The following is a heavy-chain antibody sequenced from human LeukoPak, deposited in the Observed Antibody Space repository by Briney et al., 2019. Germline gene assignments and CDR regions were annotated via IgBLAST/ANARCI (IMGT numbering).Heavy chain of an antibody. V-gene: IGHV3-7*01. D-gene: IGHD5-24*01. J-gene: IGHJ6*02. CDR2: IKQDGSEK. CDR1: GFTFSSYW. Sequence: GGSLRLSCAASGFTFSSYWMSWVRQAPGKGLEWVANIKQDGSEKYYVDSVKGRFTISRDNAKNSLYLQMNSLRAEDTAVYYCARGDGYNTPGGMDVWGQGTTVTVSS. CDR3: ARGDGYNTPGGMDV.